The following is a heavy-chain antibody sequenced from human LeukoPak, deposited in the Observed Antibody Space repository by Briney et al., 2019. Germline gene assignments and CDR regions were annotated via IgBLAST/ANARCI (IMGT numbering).Heavy chain of an antibody. D-gene: IGHD3-16*02. J-gene: IGHJ4*02. CDR1: GYTFTSYG. CDR2: ISAYNGNT. CDR3: ARDVPRLPSLRLGELSPMIDY. Sequence: ASVKVSCKASGYTFTSYGISWVRQAPGQGLEWMGWISAYNGNTNYAQKLQGRVTMTTDTSTSTAYMELRSPRSDDTAVYYCARDVPRLPSLRLGELSPMIDYWGQGTLVTVSS. V-gene: IGHV1-18*01.